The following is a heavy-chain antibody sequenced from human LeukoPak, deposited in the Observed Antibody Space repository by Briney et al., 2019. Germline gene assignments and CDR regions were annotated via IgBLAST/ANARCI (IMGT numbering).Heavy chain of an antibody. D-gene: IGHD6-19*01. CDR1: GYTFTSCD. CDR2: MNPNSGNT. Sequence: ASVKVSCKASGYTFTSCDINWVRQATGQGLEWMGWMNPNSGNTGYGQSFQGRITMTRDIPIGTAYMELSNLTSEDTAIYYCTRGSSGRRDNWGQGTLVTVSA. V-gene: IGHV1-8*01. J-gene: IGHJ4*02. CDR3: TRGSSGRRDN.